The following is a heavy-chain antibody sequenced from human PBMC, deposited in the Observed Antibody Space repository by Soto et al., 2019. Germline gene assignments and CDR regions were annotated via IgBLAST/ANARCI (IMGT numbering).Heavy chain of an antibody. CDR1: GGTFSSYT. D-gene: IGHD2-21*02. V-gene: IGHV1-69*02. CDR3: ASRDAPGPFEP. Sequence: SVKVSCKASGGTFSSYTISWVRQAPGQGLEWMGRIIPILGIANYAQKFQGRVTITADKSTSTAYMELSSLRSEDTAVYYCASRDAPGPFEPWGQGTLVTVSS. CDR2: IIPILGIA. J-gene: IGHJ5*02.